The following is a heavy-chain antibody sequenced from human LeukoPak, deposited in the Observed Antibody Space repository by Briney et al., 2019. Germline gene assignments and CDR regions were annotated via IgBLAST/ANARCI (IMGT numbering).Heavy chain of an antibody. Sequence: GGSLRLSCAASGFTFSSYAMRWVRQAPGKGLEWVSAIGSGSGGTTIYADSVKGRFTISRDNSKNTLYLQMNSLRAEDTAVYYCAKAETLGYYYGMDVWGQGTTVTVSS. CDR3: AKAETLGYYYGMDV. CDR1: GFTFSSYA. D-gene: IGHD1-14*01. J-gene: IGHJ6*02. V-gene: IGHV3-23*01. CDR2: IGSGSGGTT.